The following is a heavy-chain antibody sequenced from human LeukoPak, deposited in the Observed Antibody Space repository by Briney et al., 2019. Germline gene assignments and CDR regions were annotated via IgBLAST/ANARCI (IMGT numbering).Heavy chain of an antibody. Sequence: GGSLRLSCAASRFTFSSYSMNWVRQAPGKGLEWVSSISSSSSYIYYADSVKGRFTISRDNAKNSLYLQMNSLRAEDTAVYYCARDSSGWYPDWGQGTLVTVSS. V-gene: IGHV3-21*04. CDR3: ARDSSGWYPD. J-gene: IGHJ4*02. CDR2: ISSSSSYI. D-gene: IGHD6-19*01. CDR1: RFTFSSYS.